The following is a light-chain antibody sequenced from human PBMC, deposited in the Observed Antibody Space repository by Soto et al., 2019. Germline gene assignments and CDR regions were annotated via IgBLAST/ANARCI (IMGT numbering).Light chain of an antibody. CDR1: QSVSSSY. CDR2: GAS. V-gene: IGKV3-20*01. CDR3: QHYGSSPWM. Sequence: EVVLTQSPGTLSLSPGERAILSCRASQSVSSSYLAWYQQKPGQTPRLLIYGASSRATGIPDRFSGSGSGTDFTLTISRLEPEDFAVYYCQHYGSSPWMFGQGTKVEIK. J-gene: IGKJ1*01.